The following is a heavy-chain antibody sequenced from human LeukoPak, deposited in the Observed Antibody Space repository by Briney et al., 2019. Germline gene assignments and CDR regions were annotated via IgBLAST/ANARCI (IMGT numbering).Heavy chain of an antibody. J-gene: IGHJ4*02. CDR3: AKDRVDTAMTRYFDY. CDR1: GYTFSSYG. Sequence: TGGSLRLSCAASGYTFSSYGMHWVRQAPGKRLEWVAFIRYDGSNKYYADSVKGRFTISRDKSKNTLYLQMNSLRAEDTAVYYCAKDRVDTAMTRYFDYWGQGTLVTVSS. CDR2: IRYDGSNK. D-gene: IGHD5-18*01. V-gene: IGHV3-30*02.